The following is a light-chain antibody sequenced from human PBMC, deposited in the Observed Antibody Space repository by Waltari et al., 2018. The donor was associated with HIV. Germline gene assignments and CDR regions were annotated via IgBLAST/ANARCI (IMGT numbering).Light chain of an antibody. J-gene: IGLJ3*02. CDR2: EDS. Sequence: SYELTQPPSVSVSPGQTARITCSGDALPKKYAQWYQQKSGQAPVLVIYEDSKRPSGIPERFSGSSSGTMATLTISGAQVEDEADYYCYSTDSSDWVFGGGTKLTVL. V-gene: IGLV3-10*01. CDR3: YSTDSSDWV. CDR1: ALPKKY.